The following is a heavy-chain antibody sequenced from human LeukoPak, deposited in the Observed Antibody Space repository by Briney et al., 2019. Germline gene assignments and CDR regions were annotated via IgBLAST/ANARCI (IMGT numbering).Heavy chain of an antibody. Sequence: SETLSLTCTVSGGSISSYYWSWIRQPAGKGLEWIGRIYTSGSTNYNPSLKSRVTMSVDTSKNQFSLKLSSVTAADTAVYYCASQGYGSGYFHFDYWGQGTLVTVSS. D-gene: IGHD6-19*01. CDR2: IYTSGST. CDR3: ASQGYGSGYFHFDY. J-gene: IGHJ4*02. V-gene: IGHV4-4*07. CDR1: GGSISSYY.